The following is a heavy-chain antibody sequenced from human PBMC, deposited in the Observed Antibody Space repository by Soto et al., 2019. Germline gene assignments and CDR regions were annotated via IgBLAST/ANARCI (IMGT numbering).Heavy chain of an antibody. D-gene: IGHD6-13*01. J-gene: IGHJ5*02. CDR1: GYTLTELS. V-gene: IGHV1-24*01. CDR2: FDHEDGET. CDR3: ATEGIAVAGNLWFDP. Sequence: ASVKVSCKVSGYTLTELSMHWVRQAPGKGVEWIGGFDHEDGETIYAQKVKGRVTMTDDTSTDTAYMELRSLRSEDTAVYYCATEGIAVAGNLWFDPWGQGTLVTVSS.